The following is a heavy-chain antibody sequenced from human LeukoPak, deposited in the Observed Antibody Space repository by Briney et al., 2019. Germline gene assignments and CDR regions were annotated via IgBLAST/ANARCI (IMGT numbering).Heavy chain of an antibody. CDR2: IIPIFGTA. J-gene: IGHJ3*02. Sequence: GASVKVSCKASGGTFSSYAISWVRQAPGQGLEWMGGIIPIFGTANYAQKFQGRVTITADESTSTAYMELSSLRSEDTAVYYCATVHDTYYYGSGSFDAFDIWGQGTMVTVSS. D-gene: IGHD3-10*01. CDR1: GGTFSSYA. V-gene: IGHV1-69*13. CDR3: ATVHDTYYYGSGSFDAFDI.